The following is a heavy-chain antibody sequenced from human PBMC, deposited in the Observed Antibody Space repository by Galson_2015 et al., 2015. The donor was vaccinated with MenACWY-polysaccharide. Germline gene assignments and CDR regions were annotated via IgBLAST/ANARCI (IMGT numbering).Heavy chain of an antibody. D-gene: IGHD2-8*01. Sequence: LRLSCAASGLSFSDYYMSLIRQPPGKGLEWIGYIYHSGSTDYNPSLKSRVTLSVDTSKNQFSLKLTSVTAADTAVYYCAREGYCANGVCPNWFDPWGQGTLVIVSS. CDR3: AREGYCANGVCPNWFDP. CDR2: IYHSGST. CDR1: GLSFSDYY. V-gene: IGHV4-59*01. J-gene: IGHJ5*02.